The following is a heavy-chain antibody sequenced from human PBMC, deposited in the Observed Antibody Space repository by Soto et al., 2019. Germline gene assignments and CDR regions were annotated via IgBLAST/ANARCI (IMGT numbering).Heavy chain of an antibody. V-gene: IGHV4-34*01. CDR2: INHSGST. CDR1: GGSFSGYY. CDR3: ARVARGFNSTPFLVWFDP. Sequence: SETLSLTCAVYGGSFSGYYWSWIRQPPGKGLEWIGEINHSGSTNYNPSLKSRVTISVDTSKNQFSLKLSSVTAADTAVYYCARVARGFNSTPFLVWFDPWGQGTLVTVSS. D-gene: IGHD3-10*01. J-gene: IGHJ5*02.